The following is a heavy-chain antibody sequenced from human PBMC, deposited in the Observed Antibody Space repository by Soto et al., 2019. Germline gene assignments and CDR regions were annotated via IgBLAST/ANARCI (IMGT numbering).Heavy chain of an antibody. D-gene: IGHD6-6*01. CDR3: ASPNIGWYSSSSSGGRIFDY. V-gene: IGHV3-11*01. Sequence: GGSLRLSCAASGFTFSDYYMSWIRQAPGKGLEWVSYISSSGSTIYYADSVKGRFTISRDNAKNSLYLQMNSLRAEDTAVYYCASPNIGWYSSSSSGGRIFDYWGQGTLVTVSS. J-gene: IGHJ4*02. CDR1: GFTFSDYY. CDR2: ISSSGSTI.